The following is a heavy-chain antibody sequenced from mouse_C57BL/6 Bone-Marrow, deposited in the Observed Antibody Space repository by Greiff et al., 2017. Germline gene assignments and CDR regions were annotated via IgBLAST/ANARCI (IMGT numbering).Heavy chain of an antibody. V-gene: IGHV6-3*01. CDR3: TAGSRLAY. Sequence: EVKLEESGGGLVQPGGSMKLSCVASGFTFSNYWMNWVRQSPEKGLEWVAQIRLKSDNYATHYAESVKGRFTISRDDSKSSVYLQMNNLRAEDTGIYYCTAGSRLAYWGQGTLVTVSA. J-gene: IGHJ3*01. D-gene: IGHD1-1*01. CDR1: GFTFSNYW. CDR2: IRLKSDNYAT.